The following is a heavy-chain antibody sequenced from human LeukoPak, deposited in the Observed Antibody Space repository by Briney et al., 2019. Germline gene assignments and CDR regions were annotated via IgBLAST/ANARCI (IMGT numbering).Heavy chain of an antibody. CDR3: ARGWDDGRHFDI. CDR2: IITGSAI. CDR1: GFTFSTYE. V-gene: IGHV3-48*03. Sequence: GGSPRLSCAASGFTFSTYEMNWVRQAPGKGGEWVSNIITGSAIHYAESVKGRFTISRDDAMNSLYLQMTSLRAEDTAIYYCARGWDDGRHFDIWGQGTMVTVSS. J-gene: IGHJ3*02. D-gene: IGHD1-26*01.